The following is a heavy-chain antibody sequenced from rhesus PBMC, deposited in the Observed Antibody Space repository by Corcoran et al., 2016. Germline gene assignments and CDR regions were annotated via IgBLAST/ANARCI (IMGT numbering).Heavy chain of an antibody. CDR3: AGRDSWNDPLDY. J-gene: IGHJ4*01. CDR1: GGSISDSYR. V-gene: IGHV4S10*01. CDR2: IYGGRTRT. D-gene: IGHD1-14*01. Sequence: QVQLQESGPGVVKPSETLSLTCAVSGGSISDSYRWSWFRQPPGKGLGWIGYIYGGRTRTNYHPARKSRGTISKDTAKNQVSLKLSSVTVADTAVYYCAGRDSWNDPLDYWGQGALVTVSS.